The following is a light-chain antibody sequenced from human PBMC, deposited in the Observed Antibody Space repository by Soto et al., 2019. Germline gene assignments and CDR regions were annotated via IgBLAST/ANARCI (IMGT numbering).Light chain of an antibody. CDR1: QSVSSN. V-gene: IGKV3D-15*01. CDR2: GAS. J-gene: IGKJ4*01. CDR3: QQYNNWPF. Sequence: EIVMTQSPATLSVSPGERATLSCRASQSVSSNLAWYQQKPGQARRLLIYGASTRATGIPARFSGSGSGTEFTLTISSLQSEDFAVYYCQQYNNWPFFGGGTKVEIK.